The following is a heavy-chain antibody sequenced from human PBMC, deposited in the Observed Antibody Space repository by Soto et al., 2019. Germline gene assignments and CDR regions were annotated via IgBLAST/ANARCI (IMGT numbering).Heavy chain of an antibody. D-gene: IGHD4-17*01. CDR3: ARVGYGDYYDWYFDL. J-gene: IGHJ2*01. V-gene: IGHV3-30-3*01. CDR2: ISYDGSNK. CDR1: GFTFSSYA. Sequence: QVQLVESGGGVVQPGRSLRLSCAASGFTFSSYAMHWVRQAPGKGLEWVAVISYDGSNKYYADSVKGRFTISRDNSKNTLYLQMNSLRDEDTAVYYCARVGYGDYYDWYFDLWGRGTLVTVSS.